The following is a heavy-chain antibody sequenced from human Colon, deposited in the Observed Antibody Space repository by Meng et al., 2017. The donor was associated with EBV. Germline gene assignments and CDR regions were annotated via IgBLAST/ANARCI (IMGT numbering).Heavy chain of an antibody. Sequence: RQESGSGLVKPSQTLSLTCVVSGGSISSGVYSWTWIRQPPGKGLEWIGHIFHSGSTYSNPSLKSRVTISVDRSKNQFSLRLSSVTAADTAVYYCAREAQQSGYFDPWGPGTLVTVSS. D-gene: IGHD6-13*01. V-gene: IGHV4-30-2*01. CDR2: IFHSGST. CDR3: AREAQQSGYFDP. CDR1: GGSISSGVYS. J-gene: IGHJ4*02.